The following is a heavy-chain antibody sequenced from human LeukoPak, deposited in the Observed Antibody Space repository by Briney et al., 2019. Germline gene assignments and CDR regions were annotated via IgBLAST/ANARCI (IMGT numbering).Heavy chain of an antibody. CDR3: ARGMLRGYSYLLAY. CDR2: INPNSGGA. Sequence: AASVKVSCKASGYTFTGYYMHWVRQAPGQGLERMGWINPNSGGANYAQKFQGRVTMTRNTSISTAYMELSRLSSDGTAVYYCARGMLRGYSYLLAYWGQGTLVTVSS. V-gene: IGHV1-2*02. J-gene: IGHJ4*02. D-gene: IGHD5-18*01. CDR1: GYTFTGYY.